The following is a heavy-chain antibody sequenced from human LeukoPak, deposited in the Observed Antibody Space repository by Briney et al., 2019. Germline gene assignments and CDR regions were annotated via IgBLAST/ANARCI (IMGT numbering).Heavy chain of an antibody. Sequence: ASVKVSCKASGYTFTGSYMHWVRQAPGQGPEWMGWINPNSGGTNYAQKFQGRVTMTRDTSISTAYMELSRLRSDDTAVYYCARGDFYYYYMDVWGKGTTVTVSS. CDR1: GYTFTGSY. CDR3: ARGDFYYYYMDV. CDR2: INPNSGGT. J-gene: IGHJ6*03. V-gene: IGHV1-2*02. D-gene: IGHD3-3*01.